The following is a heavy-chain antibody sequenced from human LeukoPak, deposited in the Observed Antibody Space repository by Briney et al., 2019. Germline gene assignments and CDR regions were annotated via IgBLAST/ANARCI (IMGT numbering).Heavy chain of an antibody. CDR3: AKMSSSSNWFDP. V-gene: IGHV4-30-2*01. CDR1: GGSMTSGGYS. CDR2: IYHSGNT. D-gene: IGHD6-6*01. J-gene: IGHJ5*02. Sequence: PSETLSLTCAVSGGSMTSGGYSWSWIRQPPGEGLEFIGYIYHSGNTYYMPSLKSRVIISVDRSKNQLFLKLSSVTAADTAVYYCAKMSSSSNWFDPWGQGTLVTVSS.